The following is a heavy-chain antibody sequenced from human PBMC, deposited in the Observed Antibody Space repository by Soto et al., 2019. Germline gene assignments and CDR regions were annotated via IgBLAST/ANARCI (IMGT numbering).Heavy chain of an antibody. CDR1: GYTFTSYD. Sequence: ASVKVSCKASGYTFTSYDINWVRQATGQGLEWMGWMNPNSGNTGYAQKFQGRVTMTRNTSISTAYMELSSLRSEDTAVYYCAREAFDFWSGYSYYYYMDVWGKGTKVTVSS. V-gene: IGHV1-8*01. CDR2: MNPNSGNT. CDR3: AREAFDFWSGYSYYYYMDV. D-gene: IGHD3-3*01. J-gene: IGHJ6*03.